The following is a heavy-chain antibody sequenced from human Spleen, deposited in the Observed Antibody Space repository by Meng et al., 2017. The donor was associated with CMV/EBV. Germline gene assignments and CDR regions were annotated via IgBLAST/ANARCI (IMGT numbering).Heavy chain of an antibody. Sequence: GGSLRLSCAASGFSFSTYTMNWVRQAPGKGLEWVSSITGSSSYIYYADSVKGRFTISRDNAKNSLYLQMNSLRAEDMAVYYCARDLLGSSGWFFGEDNWGQGTLVTVSS. CDR3: ARDLLGSSGWFFGEDN. V-gene: IGHV3-21*01. CDR2: ITGSSSYI. CDR1: GFSFSTYT. D-gene: IGHD6-19*01. J-gene: IGHJ4*02.